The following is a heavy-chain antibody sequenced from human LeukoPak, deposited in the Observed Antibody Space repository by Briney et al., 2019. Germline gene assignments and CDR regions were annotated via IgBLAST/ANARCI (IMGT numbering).Heavy chain of an antibody. CDR2: IYYSGST. Sequence: SETLSLTCTVSGGSISSYYWTWIRQPPGKGLEWIGYIYYSGSTNYNPSLKSRVTISVDTSKKQISLKLTSVTAADTAVYYCAKPTCANCYRYFYQYGMDVWGQGTTVTVSS. V-gene: IGHV4-59*01. CDR1: GGSISSYY. CDR3: AKPTCANCYRYFYQYGMDV. J-gene: IGHJ6*02. D-gene: IGHD4/OR15-4a*01.